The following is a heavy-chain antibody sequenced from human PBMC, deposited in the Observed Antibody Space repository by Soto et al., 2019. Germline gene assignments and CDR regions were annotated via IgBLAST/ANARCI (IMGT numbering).Heavy chain of an antibody. CDR3: XXXXVXP. CDR2: IYYSAST. Sequence: QVQLQESGPGLVKPSQTLSLTCTVSGGSISSGGYYWSWIRQHPRKGLEWIGYIYYSASTYYNPSLKSRVTISLDTSKNQFSLKLSSXXXXXXXXXXXXXXVXPWGQGTLVTVSS. V-gene: IGHV4-31*03. CDR1: GGSISSGGYY. J-gene: IGHJ5*02.